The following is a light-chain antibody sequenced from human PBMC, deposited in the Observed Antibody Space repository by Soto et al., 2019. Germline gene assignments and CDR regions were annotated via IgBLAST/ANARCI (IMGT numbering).Light chain of an antibody. CDR3: QHYGSALFT. Sequence: DIQMTQSPSSLPASVGDRVTITCQASQDISNYLNWYQQKPGKAPKLLIYDASNLETGVPSRFSGSGSGTDFTFTISSLQPEDFAVYYCQHYGSALFTFGPGTKVDIK. J-gene: IGKJ3*01. CDR1: QDISNY. V-gene: IGKV1-33*01. CDR2: DAS.